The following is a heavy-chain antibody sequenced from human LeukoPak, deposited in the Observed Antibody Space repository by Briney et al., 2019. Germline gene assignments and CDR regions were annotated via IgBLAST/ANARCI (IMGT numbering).Heavy chain of an antibody. D-gene: IGHD6-19*01. CDR1: GGSISTNNW. V-gene: IGHV4-4*02. J-gene: IGHJ4*02. Sequence: SETLSLTCAVSGGSISTNNWWSWVRQSPGKGLEWIGYIYYSGSTNYNPSLKSRVTISLDTSKNQFSLKLSSVTAADTAVYYCARDYRGWYYFDYWGQGTLVTVSS. CDR2: IYYSGST. CDR3: ARDYRGWYYFDY.